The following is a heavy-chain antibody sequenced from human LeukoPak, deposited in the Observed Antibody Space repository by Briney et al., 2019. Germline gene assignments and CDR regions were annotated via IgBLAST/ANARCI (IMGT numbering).Heavy chain of an antibody. CDR1: GGSISSSSYY. J-gene: IGHJ6*02. Sequence: SETLSLTCTVSGGSISSSSYYWGWIRQPPGKGLEWIGSIYYSGSTYYNPSLKSRVTISVDTSKNQFSLKLSSVTAADTAVYYCARGLRIPYGGPPLYGMDVWGQGTTVTVSS. D-gene: IGHD4-23*01. CDR3: ARGLRIPYGGPPLYGMDV. V-gene: IGHV4-39*07. CDR2: IYYSGST.